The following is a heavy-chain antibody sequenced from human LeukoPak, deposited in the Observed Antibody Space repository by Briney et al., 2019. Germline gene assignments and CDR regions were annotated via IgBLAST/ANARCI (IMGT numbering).Heavy chain of an antibody. Sequence: PGGSLRLSCAASGFTVSSDYMSWVRQAPGKGLEWVSVIYSGGSTYYADSVKGRFTISRDNSKNTLYLQMNSLRAEDTAVYYCARDRVDILTGYSTTNAFDIWGQGTMVTVSS. V-gene: IGHV3-66*01. D-gene: IGHD3-9*01. J-gene: IGHJ3*02. CDR3: ARDRVDILTGYSTTNAFDI. CDR1: GFTVSSDY. CDR2: IYSGGST.